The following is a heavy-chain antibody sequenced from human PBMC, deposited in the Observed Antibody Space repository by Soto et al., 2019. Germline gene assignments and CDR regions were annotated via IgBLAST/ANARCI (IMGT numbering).Heavy chain of an antibody. D-gene: IGHD3-10*01. CDR3: AKDEYYYGSGSYYKRRQFPNAFDI. CDR2: ISGSGGST. V-gene: IGHV3-23*01. Sequence: GGSLRLSCAASGFTFSSYAMSWVRQAPGKGLEWVSAISGSGGSTYYADSVKGRFTISRDNSKNTLYLQMNSLRAEDTAVYYCAKDEYYYGSGSYYKRRQFPNAFDIWGQGTMVTVSS. J-gene: IGHJ3*02. CDR1: GFTFSSYA.